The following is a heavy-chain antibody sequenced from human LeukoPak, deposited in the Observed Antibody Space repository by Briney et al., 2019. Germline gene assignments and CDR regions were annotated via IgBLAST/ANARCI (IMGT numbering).Heavy chain of an antibody. V-gene: IGHV3-23*01. D-gene: IGHD2-15*01. CDR2: LRGGGENT. CDR1: GFTFSTYS. J-gene: IGHJ4*02. CDR3: AKISWDGRGTFY. Sequence: GGPVRLSCAASGFTFSTYSMSWLRQAPGKGLEWVSALRGGGENTYYAHSVKGRFTISRDNSKDSLSPQMNSLRAEVTAVYYCAKISWDGRGTFYWGQGTLVTVSS.